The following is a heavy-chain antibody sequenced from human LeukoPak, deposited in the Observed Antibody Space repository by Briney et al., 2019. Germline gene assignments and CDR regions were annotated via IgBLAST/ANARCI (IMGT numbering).Heavy chain of an antibody. CDR3: ARYSGYDEPFEY. J-gene: IGHJ4*02. CDR1: GYTFTGYY. Sequence: ASVKVSCKASGYTFTGYYMYWVRQAPGQGLEWMGWINPNSGGTSYAQKSQGRVTMTRDTSVTTAYMELSRLRSDDTAVYYCARYSGYDEPFEYWGQGTLVTVSS. D-gene: IGHD5-12*01. V-gene: IGHV1-2*02. CDR2: INPNSGGT.